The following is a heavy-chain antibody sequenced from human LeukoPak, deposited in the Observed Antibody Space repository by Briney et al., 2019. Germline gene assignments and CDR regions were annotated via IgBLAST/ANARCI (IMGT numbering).Heavy chain of an antibody. J-gene: IGHJ4*02. Sequence: PGGSLRLSCAASGFTFSSYSMNWVRQAPGKGLEWVSYISSSSSTIYYADSVKGRFTISRDNAKNTLYLQMNSLRAEDTAVYYCAKRNKGDFWSGSTVDYWGQGTLVTVSS. V-gene: IGHV3-48*01. CDR2: ISSSSSTI. CDR3: AKRNKGDFWSGSTVDY. CDR1: GFTFSSYS. D-gene: IGHD3-3*01.